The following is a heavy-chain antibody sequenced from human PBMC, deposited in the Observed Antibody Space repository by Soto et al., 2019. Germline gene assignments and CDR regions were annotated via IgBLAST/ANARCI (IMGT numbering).Heavy chain of an antibody. J-gene: IGHJ3*02. D-gene: IGHD5-12*01. V-gene: IGHV4-39*01. Sequence: PSETLSLTCTVSGGSISSSSYYWGWIRQPPGKGLEWIGSIYYSGSTYYNPSLKSQVTISVDTSKNQISLKLSSVTAAETAVNYCARPVWATMGGDHDAFDIWGQGTMVTVSS. CDR3: ARPVWATMGGDHDAFDI. CDR1: GGSISSSSYY. CDR2: IYYSGST.